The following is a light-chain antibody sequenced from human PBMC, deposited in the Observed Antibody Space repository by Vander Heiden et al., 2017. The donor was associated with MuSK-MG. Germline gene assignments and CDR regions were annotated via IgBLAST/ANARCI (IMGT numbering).Light chain of an antibody. V-gene: IGLV3-9*01. CDR3: QVWDSRVV. CDR1: NIGSKN. CDR2: RDS. Sequence: SYELTQPLTVPVALGQTARITWGGNNIGSKNVHWYQQKPGQAPVLVIYRDSNRPSGIPERFSGSNSGNTATLTISRAQAGDEADYYCQVWDSRVVFGGGTKLTVL. J-gene: IGLJ2*01.